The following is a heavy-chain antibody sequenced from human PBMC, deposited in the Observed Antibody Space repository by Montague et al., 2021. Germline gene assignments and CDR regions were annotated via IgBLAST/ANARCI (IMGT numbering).Heavy chain of an antibody. Sequence: SVKVSCKASGYTFTSYDINWVRQATGQGLEWMGWMNPNSGITGYAQKFQDRVTMTWNTSISTAYMELISLRSEDTAVYYCARGSQVRRVIITRSNYYYYMDVWGQGTTVTVSS. D-gene: IGHD3-10*01. CDR3: ARGSQVRRVIITRSNYYYYMDV. J-gene: IGHJ6*02. CDR2: MNPNSGIT. CDR1: GYTFTSYD. V-gene: IGHV1-8*01.